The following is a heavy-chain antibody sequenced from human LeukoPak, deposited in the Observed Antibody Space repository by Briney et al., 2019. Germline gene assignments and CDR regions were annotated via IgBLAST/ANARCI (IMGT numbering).Heavy chain of an antibody. CDR2: IGAGGSST. Sequence: GASLRLSCAASGFTFSSSAMNWVRQAPGEGLEWVSGIGAGGSSTYYADSVKGRFTISRDNSKNTLYLQMNSLRAEDTAVYYCAKGNGAYYYDSSGYYYHFDYWGQGTLVTVSS. CDR1: GFTFSSSA. D-gene: IGHD3-22*01. V-gene: IGHV3-23*01. CDR3: AKGNGAYYYDSSGYYYHFDY. J-gene: IGHJ4*02.